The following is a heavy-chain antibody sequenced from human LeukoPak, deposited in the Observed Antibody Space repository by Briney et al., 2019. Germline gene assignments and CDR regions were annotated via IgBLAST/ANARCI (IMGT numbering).Heavy chain of an antibody. D-gene: IGHD2-8*02. Sequence: GGSLRLSWAASGFTFDDYAMHWVRQAPGKGLEWVSGISWNSGSIGYADSVKGRFTISRDNAKNSLYLQMNSLRAEDMALYYCAKDEFVASDFTGAFDIWGQGTMVTVSS. J-gene: IGHJ3*02. CDR3: AKDEFVASDFTGAFDI. CDR2: ISWNSGSI. V-gene: IGHV3-9*03. CDR1: GFTFDDYA.